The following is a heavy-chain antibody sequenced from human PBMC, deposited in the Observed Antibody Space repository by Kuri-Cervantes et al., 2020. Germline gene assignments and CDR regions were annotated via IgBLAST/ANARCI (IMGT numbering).Heavy chain of an antibody. V-gene: IGHV3-9*01. CDR2: ISWNSGSI. CDR3: AKATNYYDSSGVDY. CDR1: GFTFDDYA. J-gene: IGHJ4*02. Sequence: GGSLRLSCAASGFTFDDYAMHWVRQAPGTGLEWVSGISWNSGSIGYADSVKGRFTISRDNAKNSLYLQMNSLRAEDTALYYCAKATNYYDSSGVDYWGQGTLVTVSS. D-gene: IGHD3-22*01.